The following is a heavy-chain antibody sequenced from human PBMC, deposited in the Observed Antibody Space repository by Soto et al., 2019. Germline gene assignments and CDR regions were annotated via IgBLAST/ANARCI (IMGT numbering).Heavy chain of an antibody. J-gene: IGHJ4*02. D-gene: IGHD2-15*01. Sequence: PGGSLRLSXAASGFTFSGYGMSWVRQAPGKGLEWVSSISEIGGSTYYADSVKGRFTISGDNSKNTLYLQMNTLRADDTAIYYCAKDRRTLSGLEYWGQGSLVTVSS. CDR3: AKDRRTLSGLEY. CDR1: GFTFSGYG. CDR2: ISEIGGST. V-gene: IGHV3-23*01.